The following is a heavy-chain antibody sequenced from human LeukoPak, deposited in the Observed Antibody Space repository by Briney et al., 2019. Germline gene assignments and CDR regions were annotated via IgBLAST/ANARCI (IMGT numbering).Heavy chain of an antibody. V-gene: IGHV3-74*01. D-gene: IGHD2-21*02. J-gene: IGHJ6*03. CDR3: ARVAYCGGDCYSLDYYYMDV. CDR2: INGDGTSA. CDR1: GFTLRNYW. Sequence: GSLKLSCAASGFTLRNYWMHRVRQTPGKGLLWVSRINGDGTSATYAGSVKGRFTISRDNAKNTLYLQMNSLRAEDTAVYYCARVAYCGGDCYSLDYYYMDVWGKGTTVTVSS.